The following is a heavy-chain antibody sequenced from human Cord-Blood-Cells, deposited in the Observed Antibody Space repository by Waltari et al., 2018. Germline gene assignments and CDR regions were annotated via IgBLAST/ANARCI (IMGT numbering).Heavy chain of an antibody. CDR2: ISYDGSNK. CDR1: GFTFSSYG. J-gene: IGHJ3*02. D-gene: IGHD6-13*01. V-gene: IGHV3-30*18. CDR3: AKDQAAAAGTAFDI. Sequence: QVQLVESGGGVVQPGRSLRLSCAAAGFTFSSYGMHWVRQAPGKGLEWVAVISYDGSNKYYADSVKGRFTISRDNSKNTLYLQMNSLRAEDTAVYYCAKDQAAAAGTAFDIWGQGTMVTVSS.